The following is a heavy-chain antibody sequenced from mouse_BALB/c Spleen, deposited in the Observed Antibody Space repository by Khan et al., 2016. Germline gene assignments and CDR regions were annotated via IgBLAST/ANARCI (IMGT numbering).Heavy chain of an antibody. CDR2: ISYSGFT. CDR1: GYSITSDYA. J-gene: IGHJ4*01. V-gene: IGHV3-2*02. CDR3: ARRYYAMYY. Sequence: EVQLQESGPGLVKPSQSLSLTCTVTGYSITSDYAWNWIRQFPGNKLEWMGYISYSGFTGYNPSLKSRISITRDTSKNQFFLQLNSVTTEDTATYYCARRYYAMYYWGQGTSVTVSS.